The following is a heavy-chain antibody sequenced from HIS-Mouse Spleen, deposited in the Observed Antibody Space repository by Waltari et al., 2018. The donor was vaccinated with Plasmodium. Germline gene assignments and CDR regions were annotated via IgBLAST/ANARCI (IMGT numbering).Heavy chain of an antibody. Sequence: QVQLQQWGAGLLKPSETLSLTCAVYGGSFSGYYWSWIRQPPGKGLEWIGEINHSGSTNYNPSLKSRVTISVDTSKNQFSLKLSSVTAADTAVYYCARVTSSGVYWYFDLWGRGTLVIVSS. CDR2: INHSGST. CDR1: GGSFSGYY. D-gene: IGHD3-3*01. J-gene: IGHJ2*01. V-gene: IGHV4-34*01. CDR3: ARVTSSGVYWYFDL.